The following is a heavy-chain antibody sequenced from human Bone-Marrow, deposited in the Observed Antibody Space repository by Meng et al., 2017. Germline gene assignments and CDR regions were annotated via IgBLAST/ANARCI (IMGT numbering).Heavy chain of an antibody. D-gene: IGHD6-25*01. CDR3: ARDEDISAAGKLFGDY. J-gene: IGHJ4*02. CDR1: EYNFPDYY. Sequence: QGQLVQSVPEVKKPGASVKVSCKPSEYNFPDYYIHWVRRAPGQGLEWMGRINPKSGDTHYAQKFQARVTMTGDTSISTAYMELSGLRSDDTAMYYCARDEDISAAGKLFGDYWGQGTLVTVSS. CDR2: INPKSGDT. V-gene: IGHV1-2*06.